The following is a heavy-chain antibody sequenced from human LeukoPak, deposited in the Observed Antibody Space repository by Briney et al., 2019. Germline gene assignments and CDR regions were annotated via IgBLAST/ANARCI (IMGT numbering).Heavy chain of an antibody. V-gene: IGHV3-48*01. CDR3: AAASAFSSSWRS. CDR1: RLSFSSYN. Sequence: GGSMRLSCTASRLSFSSYNMKWVRHAPGKGPEWVAYITANNTNKYYADSVKGRFTISRDNAKKSLFLQMNSLRAEDTAVYYCAAASAFSSSWRSWGQGTVVTVSS. J-gene: IGHJ5*02. D-gene: IGHD6-13*01. CDR2: ITANNTNK.